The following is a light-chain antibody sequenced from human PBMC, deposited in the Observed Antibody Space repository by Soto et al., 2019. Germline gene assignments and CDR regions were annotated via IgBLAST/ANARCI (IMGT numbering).Light chain of an antibody. V-gene: IGLV2-14*01. Sequence: QSALTQPASVSGSPGQSISISCTGTSGDIGGYNYVSWYQQHPDKAPKLMIYEVSNRPSGVSNRFSGSKSGNTASLTISGLQAEDEADYYCSSYTSSSTLSFGGGTKLTVL. CDR1: SGDIGGYNY. CDR3: SSYTSSSTLS. CDR2: EVS. J-gene: IGLJ2*01.